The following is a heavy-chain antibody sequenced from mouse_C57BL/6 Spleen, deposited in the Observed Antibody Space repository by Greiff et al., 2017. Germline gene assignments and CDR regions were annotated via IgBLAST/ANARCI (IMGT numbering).Heavy chain of an antibody. J-gene: IGHJ2*01. CDR1: GYTFTDYY. V-gene: IGHV1-26*01. CDR2: INPNNGGT. Sequence: EVQLQQSGPELVKPGASVKISCKASGYTFTDYYMNWVKQSHGKSLEWIGDINPNNGGTSYNQKFKGKATLTVDKSSSTAYMELRSLTSEDSAVYYCARWDYDLRNYWGQGTTLTVSS. CDR3: ARWDYDLRNY. D-gene: IGHD2-4*01.